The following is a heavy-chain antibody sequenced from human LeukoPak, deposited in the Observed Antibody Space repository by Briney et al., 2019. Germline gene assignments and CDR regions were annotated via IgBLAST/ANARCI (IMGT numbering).Heavy chain of an antibody. CDR1: GGSISSYY. D-gene: IGHD3-22*01. V-gene: IGHV4-59*01. CDR3: ARRHTYYYDSSGYPLDAFDI. CDR2: TYYSGST. J-gene: IGHJ3*02. Sequence: SETLSLTCTVSGGSISSYYWSWIRQPPGKGLEWIGYTYYSGSTNYNPSLKSRVTISVDTSKNQFSLKLSSVTAADTAVYYCARRHTYYYDSSGYPLDAFDIWGQGTMVTVSS.